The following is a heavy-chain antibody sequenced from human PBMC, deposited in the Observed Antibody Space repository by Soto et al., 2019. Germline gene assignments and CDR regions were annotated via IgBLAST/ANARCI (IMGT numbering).Heavy chain of an antibody. CDR1: GFTFSSYS. CDR3: ARHKGDYYYGMDV. Sequence: GGSLRLSCAASGFTFSSYSMNWVRQAPGKGLEWVSYISSSSSTIYYADSVKGRFTISRDNAKNSLYLQMNSLRAEDTAVYYCARHKGDYYYGMDVWGQGTTVTVSS. V-gene: IGHV3-48*01. J-gene: IGHJ6*02. CDR2: ISSSSSTI.